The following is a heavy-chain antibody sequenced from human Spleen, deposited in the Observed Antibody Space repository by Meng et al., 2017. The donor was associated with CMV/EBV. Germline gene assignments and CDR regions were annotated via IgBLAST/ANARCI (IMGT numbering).Heavy chain of an antibody. Sequence: ASVKVSCKASGYTFTGYYIHWVRQAPGQGLEWMGRLNPKSGGTDYAQNFQGRVTMTRDTSISTAYMELSSLRSDDTAVYYCARGSRARYWDYENTNNWNWFDPWGQGTLVTVSS. D-gene: IGHD1-1*01. CDR2: LNPKSGGT. CDR3: ARGSRARYWDYENTNNWNWFDP. CDR1: GYTFTGYY. V-gene: IGHV1-2*02. J-gene: IGHJ5*02.